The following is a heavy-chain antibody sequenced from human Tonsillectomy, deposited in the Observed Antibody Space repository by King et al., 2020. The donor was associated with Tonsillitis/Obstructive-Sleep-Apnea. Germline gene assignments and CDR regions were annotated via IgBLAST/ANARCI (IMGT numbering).Heavy chain of an antibody. Sequence: QLQLQESGPGLVKPSETLSLTCTVSGGSISSSSYYWGWIRQPPGKGLEWIGSIYYSGSTYYNPSLKSRVTISVDTSKNQFSLKLSSVTAADTAVYYCARHSPSSSWPYKGYMDVWGKGTTVTVSS. CDR3: ARHSPSSSWPYKGYMDV. V-gene: IGHV4-39*01. CDR2: IYYSGST. CDR1: GGSISSSSYY. J-gene: IGHJ6*03. D-gene: IGHD6-13*01.